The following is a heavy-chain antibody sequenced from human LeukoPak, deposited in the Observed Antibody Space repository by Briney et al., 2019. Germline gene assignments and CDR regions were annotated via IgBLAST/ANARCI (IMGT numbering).Heavy chain of an antibody. CDR3: AKGPLRGTAAAIDY. D-gene: IGHD2-2*01. J-gene: IGHJ4*02. Sequence: GGSLRLFCAASGFTVSSNYMSWVRQAPGKGLEWVSVIYSGGSTYYADSVKGRFTISRDISTDTLWLQMDSLRTEDTAVYYCAKGPLRGTAAAIDYWGQGTLVTVSS. V-gene: IGHV3-53*05. CDR1: GFTVSSNY. CDR2: IYSGGST.